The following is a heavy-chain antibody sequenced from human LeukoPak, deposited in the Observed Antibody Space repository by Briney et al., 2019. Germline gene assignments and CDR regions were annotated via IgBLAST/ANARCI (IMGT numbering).Heavy chain of an antibody. CDR3: ARGGFLIVATILSEFDY. V-gene: IGHV1-8*01. D-gene: IGHD5-12*01. CDR2: MNPNSGNT. CDR1: GYTFTSYD. Sequence: ASVKVSCKASGYTFTSYDINWVRQATGQGLEWMGWMNPNSGNTGYAQKFQGRVTMTRNTSISTAYMELSSLRSEDTAVYYCARGGFLIVATILSEFDYWGQGTLVTVSS. J-gene: IGHJ4*02.